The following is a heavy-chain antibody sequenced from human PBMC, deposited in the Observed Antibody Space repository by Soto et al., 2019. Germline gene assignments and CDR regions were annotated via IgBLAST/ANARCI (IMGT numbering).Heavy chain of an antibody. CDR2: IYHSGST. Sequence: LSDTLSLTCGVSSGSISSSNWWSWVRQPPGKGLGWIGEIYHSGSTNYNPSLKSRVTISVDKSKNQFSLKLSSVTAADTAVYYCARVYCSGGSCYPRYYYYMDVWGKGTTVTVSS. CDR1: SGSISSSNW. J-gene: IGHJ6*03. D-gene: IGHD2-15*01. CDR3: ARVYCSGGSCYPRYYYYMDV. V-gene: IGHV4-4*02.